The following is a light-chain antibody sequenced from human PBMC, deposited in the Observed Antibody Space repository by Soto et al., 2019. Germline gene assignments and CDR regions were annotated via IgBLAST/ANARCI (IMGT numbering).Light chain of an antibody. V-gene: IGLV3-21*04. CDR2: YDS. Sequence: SYELTQPPSVSVAPGKTARITCGGNNIGSKSVHWYQQKPGQAPVLVIYYDSDRPSGIPERFSGSNSGNTATLTISRVEAGDEADYYCQVWYSSSDHGVFGGGTKVTVL. J-gene: IGLJ2*01. CDR3: QVWYSSSDHGV. CDR1: NIGSKS.